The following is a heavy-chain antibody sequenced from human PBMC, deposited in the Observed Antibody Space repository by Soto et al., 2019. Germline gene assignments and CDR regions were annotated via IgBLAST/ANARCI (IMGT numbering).Heavy chain of an antibody. V-gene: IGHV1-69*06. CDR3: ARDRIQLRMGKYSFNGMDV. Sequence: QVQLVQSGAEMRKPGSSLRVSCKASGGTFSDYAFSWVRQAPGQGLEWMGGIVPRCGSPNYAQKFWGRVTITADTSSSTVYMALSSLRFDDTAVYFCARDRIQLRMGKYSFNGMDVWGQGTTIIVSS. D-gene: IGHD3-16*01. CDR1: GGTFSDYA. J-gene: IGHJ6*02. CDR2: IVPRCGSP.